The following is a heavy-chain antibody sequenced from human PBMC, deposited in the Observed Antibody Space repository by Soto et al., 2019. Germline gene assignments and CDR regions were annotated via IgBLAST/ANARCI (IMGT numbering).Heavy chain of an antibody. D-gene: IGHD6-13*01. Sequence: QVQLVESGGGVVQPGRSLRLSCAASGFTFSSYGMHWVRQAPGKGLEWVAVISYDGSNKYYADSVKARFTISRDNSKNTLYLQMNSLRAEDTAVYYWAKVRFVAAAAAYDYWGQGTLVSVSS. J-gene: IGHJ4*02. CDR2: ISYDGSNK. CDR3: AKVRFVAAAAAYDY. V-gene: IGHV3-30*18. CDR1: GFTFSSYG.